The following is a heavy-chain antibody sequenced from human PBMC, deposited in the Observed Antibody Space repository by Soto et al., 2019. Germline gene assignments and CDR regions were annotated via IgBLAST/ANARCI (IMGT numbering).Heavy chain of an antibody. CDR3: IQSRCGGDCLQSYASHYYYGMDV. J-gene: IGHJ6*02. CDR2: IYWDDDK. V-gene: IGHV2-5*02. D-gene: IGHD2-21*02. Sequence: QITLKESGPTLVKPTQTLTLTCTFSGFSLSTSGVGVGWIRQPPGKALEWLALIYWDDDKRDSPSLRSRLTISKDTSKNQVVLTMTNMDPVDTATYYCIQSRCGGDCLQSYASHYYYGMDVWGQGTTVTVSS. CDR1: GFSLSTSGVG.